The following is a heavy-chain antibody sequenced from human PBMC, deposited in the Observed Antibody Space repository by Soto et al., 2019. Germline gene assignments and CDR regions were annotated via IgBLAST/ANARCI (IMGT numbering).Heavy chain of an antibody. CDR3: SSKRGNYLEY. Sequence: SETLSLTCAVSGDSISRGGYSWNWIRQPPGKGLEWIGYIYHSGSTYYNPSLKSRVTISVDTSKNQFSLKLSSVTAAETAVYYCSSKRGNYLEYWGRGALVTVSS. V-gene: IGHV4-30-2*01. CDR2: IYHSGST. D-gene: IGHD3-16*01. J-gene: IGHJ4*02. CDR1: GDSISRGGYS.